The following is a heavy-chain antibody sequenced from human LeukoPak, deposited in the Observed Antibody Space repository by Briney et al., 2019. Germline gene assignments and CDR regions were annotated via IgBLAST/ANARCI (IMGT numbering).Heavy chain of an antibody. J-gene: IGHJ4*02. D-gene: IGHD3-3*01. Sequence: GGSLRLSCAASRFTFSTYWMSWVRQAPGKGLEWVANIKQDGSEKYYVDSVKGRFTISRDNAKNSLYLQMNSLRAEDTAVYYCARDGDFDFWSGYTIEDYWGQGTLVTVSS. V-gene: IGHV3-7*01. CDR2: IKQDGSEK. CDR1: RFTFSTYW. CDR3: ARDGDFDFWSGYTIEDY.